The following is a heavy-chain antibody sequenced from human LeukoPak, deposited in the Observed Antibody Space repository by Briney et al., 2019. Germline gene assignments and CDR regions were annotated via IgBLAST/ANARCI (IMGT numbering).Heavy chain of an antibody. V-gene: IGHV1-2*02. J-gene: IGHJ4*02. CDR3: ARDDIAAAGIFDY. D-gene: IGHD6-13*01. CDR2: INPNSGGT. CDR1: GYTFTGYY. Sequence: ASVKVSCKASGYTFTGYYMHWVRQAPGQGLEWMGWINPNSGGTNYAQKFQGRVTMTRDTSISTAYMELSRLRSDDTAVYYCARDDIAAAGIFDYWGQGTLVTVSS.